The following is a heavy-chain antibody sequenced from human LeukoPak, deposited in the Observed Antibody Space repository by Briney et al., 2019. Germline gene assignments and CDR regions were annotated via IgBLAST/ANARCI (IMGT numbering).Heavy chain of an antibody. CDR2: ISSSDSTI. J-gene: IGHJ4*02. CDR1: GFTFSSYE. CDR3: TRDNTISGHYEVGY. Sequence: PGGSLRLSCAASGFTFSSYEMHWVRQPPGKGLEWVSYISSSDSTIYYADSVKGRFTISRDNAKNSLYLQMNSLRAEDTAVYYCTRDNTISGHYEVGYWGQGTLVTVSS. D-gene: IGHD3-3*01. V-gene: IGHV3-48*03.